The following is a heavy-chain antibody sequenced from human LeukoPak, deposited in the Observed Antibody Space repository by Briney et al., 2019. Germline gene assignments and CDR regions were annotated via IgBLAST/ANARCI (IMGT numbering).Heavy chain of an antibody. CDR2: IYSGGST. Sequence: GGSLRLSCAASGFTVSSDYMSWVRHAPGKGLEWVSVIYSGGSTYYADSVKGRFTISRDNSKNTLYLQMNSLRAEDTAVYYCARNQGSGWFGYWGQGTLVTVSS. V-gene: IGHV3-53*01. CDR3: ARNQGSGWFGY. D-gene: IGHD6-19*01. CDR1: GFTVSSDY. J-gene: IGHJ4*02.